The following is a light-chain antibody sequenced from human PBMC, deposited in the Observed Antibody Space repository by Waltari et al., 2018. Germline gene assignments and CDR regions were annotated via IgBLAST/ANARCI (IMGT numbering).Light chain of an antibody. Sequence: SYELTQPPSVSVSPGETAVINCFGDKMGDMYASWYRLKSGQSPVLLIYKDSRRPSGIPERFSGSNSGDKATLTISGAQALDEGDYYCLTSDAATGVFGGGTKLTVL. J-gene: IGLJ3*02. CDR2: KDS. CDR3: LTSDAATGV. V-gene: IGLV3-1*01. CDR1: KMGDMY.